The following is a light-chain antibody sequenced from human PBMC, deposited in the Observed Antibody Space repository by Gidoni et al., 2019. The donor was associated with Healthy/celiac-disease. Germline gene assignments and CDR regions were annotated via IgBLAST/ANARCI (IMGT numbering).Light chain of an antibody. Sequence: QSVLTQPTSVSGAPGHSVTISCTGSSSNIGAGYDVHWYKQLPGTAPKLLISGNSNRPSGVPDRFSGSKAGTSASLAITGLQAEDEADYYCQSYDSSLSGSTGFGGGTKLTVL. CDR3: QSYDSSLSGSTG. V-gene: IGLV1-40*01. CDR1: SSNIGAGYD. CDR2: GNS. J-gene: IGLJ3*02.